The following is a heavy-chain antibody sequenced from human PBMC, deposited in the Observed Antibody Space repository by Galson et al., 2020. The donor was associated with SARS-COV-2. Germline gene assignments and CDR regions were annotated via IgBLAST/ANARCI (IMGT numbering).Heavy chain of an antibody. CDR1: GFTVSSNY. V-gene: IGHV3-53*01. D-gene: IGHD1-26*01. CDR2: IYSGGST. Sequence: RLSCAASGFTVSSNYMSWVRQAPGKGLEWVSVIYSGGSTYYADSVKGRFTISRDNSKNTLYLQMNSLRAEDTAVYYCVAQWELDYWGQGTLVTVSS. CDR3: VAQWELDY. J-gene: IGHJ4*02.